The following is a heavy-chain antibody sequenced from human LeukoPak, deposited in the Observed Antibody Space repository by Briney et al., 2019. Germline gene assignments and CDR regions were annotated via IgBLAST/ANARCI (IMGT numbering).Heavy chain of an antibody. CDR3: AKNGEVLSWFDP. CDR1: GFHFSTYG. V-gene: IGHV3-33*06. Sequence: GGSLRLSCAASGFHFSTYGMHWVRQAPGKGLEWVGVIWYDGSNKIYAESVKGRFTISRDNSKNTLYLQMNSLRAEDTAVYSCAKNGEVLSWFDPWGQGTLVTVSS. CDR2: IWYDGSNK. D-gene: IGHD3-10*01. J-gene: IGHJ5*02.